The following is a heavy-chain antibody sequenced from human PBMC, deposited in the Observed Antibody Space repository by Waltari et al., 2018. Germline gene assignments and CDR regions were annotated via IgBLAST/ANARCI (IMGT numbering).Heavy chain of an antibody. CDR2: IYTSGST. CDR3: ARAYDFWSGYNQGFDP. D-gene: IGHD3-3*01. J-gene: IGHJ5*02. CDR1: GGPLSRYH. Sequence: QVQLQESGPGLVKPSETLSLTCPVSGGPLSRYHWSWIRQPAGKGLEWIGRIYTSGSTNYNPSLKSRVTMSVDTSKNQFSLKLSSVTAADTAVYYCARAYDFWSGYNQGFDPWGQGTLVTVSS. V-gene: IGHV4-4*07.